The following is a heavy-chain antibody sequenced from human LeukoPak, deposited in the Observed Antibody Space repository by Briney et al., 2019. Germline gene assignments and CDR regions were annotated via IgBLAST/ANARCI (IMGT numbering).Heavy chain of an antibody. CDR3: ARDKSPRLPGAFDI. CDR2: ISSNGGST. Sequence: GGSLRLSCAASGFTFSSYAMHWVRQAPGKGLEYVSAISSNGGSTYYANSVKGRFTISRDNSKNTLYLQMGSLRAEDMAVYYCARDKSPRLPGAFDIWGQGTMVTVSS. D-gene: IGHD2-21*02. J-gene: IGHJ3*02. V-gene: IGHV3-64*01. CDR1: GFTFSSYA.